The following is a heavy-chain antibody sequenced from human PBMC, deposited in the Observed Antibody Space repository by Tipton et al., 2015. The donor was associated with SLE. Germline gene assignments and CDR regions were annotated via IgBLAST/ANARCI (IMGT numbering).Heavy chain of an antibody. CDR2: IYYTGST. D-gene: IGHD1-7*01. Sequence: TLSLTCTVSGGSSSSYYWNWIRQPPGKGLEWIGSIYYTGSTNYNPSLKSRVTISVDTSKNQFSLKLSSVTAADTAVYYCARDGTVDAFDIWGQGTMVTVSS. J-gene: IGHJ3*02. V-gene: IGHV4-59*01. CDR3: ARDGTVDAFDI. CDR1: GGSSSSYY.